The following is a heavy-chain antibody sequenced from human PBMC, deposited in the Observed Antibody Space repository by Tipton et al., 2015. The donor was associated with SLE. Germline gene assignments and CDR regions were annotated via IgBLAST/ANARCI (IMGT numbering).Heavy chain of an antibody. CDR2: IYYSGSP. Sequence: TLSLTCSVSGGSITNSNYFWGWIRQPPGKGLEWIGNIYYSGSPYYNPSLKSRLTLSVDTSMNQFSLNLSSVTVADTAVYYCARAGAGYYYYYMDVWGKGTTVTVSS. CDR1: GGSITNSNYF. J-gene: IGHJ6*03. CDR3: ARAGAGYYYYYMDV. V-gene: IGHV4-39*07.